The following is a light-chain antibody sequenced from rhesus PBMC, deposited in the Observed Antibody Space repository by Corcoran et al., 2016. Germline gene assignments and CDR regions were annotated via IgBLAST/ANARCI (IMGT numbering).Light chain of an antibody. V-gene: IGKV1S17*01. CDR2: EAS. J-gene: IGKJ2*01. CDR3: QHYYSPPYN. Sequence: DIQMTQSPSSLSASVGDRVTITCRASQGITNDLAWYQKRPGKTPKLLIYEASSLKSGIPSRFSGSGSGTDFTLTISSLHTGDFASYYCQHYYSPPYNFGQGTKVEI. CDR1: QGITND.